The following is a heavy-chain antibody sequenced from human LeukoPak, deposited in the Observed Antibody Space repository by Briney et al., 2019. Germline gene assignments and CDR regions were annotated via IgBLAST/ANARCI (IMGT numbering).Heavy chain of an antibody. CDR1: GASINSDTYY. CDR2: HSHSGSA. V-gene: IGHV4-39*07. Sequence: SETLSLTCTVSGASINSDTYYWGWIRQPPGKGLEWIGTHSHSGSAYYNPSLRSRITMSLDTSENQLSLKLYSVTAADTAIYYCARENAPYSSGCFDPWGQGTLVTVSS. CDR3: ARENAPYSSGCFDP. D-gene: IGHD6-19*01. J-gene: IGHJ5*02.